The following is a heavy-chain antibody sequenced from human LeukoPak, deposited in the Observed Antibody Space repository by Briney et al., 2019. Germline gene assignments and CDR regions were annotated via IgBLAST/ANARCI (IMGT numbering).Heavy chain of an antibody. CDR1: GGSFSVYY. CDR3: ARSLLDYGGNRDAFDI. D-gene: IGHD4-17*01. CDR2: INHSGST. J-gene: IGHJ3*02. V-gene: IGHV4-34*01. Sequence: PSETLSLTCAVYGGSFSVYYWSWISQPPGKGPGWIGEINHSGSTNYNPSLKSRVTISVDTSKNLFSLKLSSVTAADTAVYYCARSLLDYGGNRDAFDIWGQGTMVTVSS.